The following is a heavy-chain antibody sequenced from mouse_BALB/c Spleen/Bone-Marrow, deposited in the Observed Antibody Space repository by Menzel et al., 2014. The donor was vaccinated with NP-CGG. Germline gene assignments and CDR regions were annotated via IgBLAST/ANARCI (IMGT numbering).Heavy chain of an antibody. J-gene: IGHJ4*01. CDR3: AREGTFCYALGY. V-gene: IGHV2-9*02. CDR2: IWPGGST. Sequence: VKLMESGPGLVAPSQSLSITCTVSGFSLNSFGVHWVRQPPGKGLEWLGVIWPGGSTNYNSALMSRLSISKDNSKRQVFLKMNGLQTEDTAMYYCAREGTFCYALGYWGQGTSVTVSS. CDR1: GFSLNSFG.